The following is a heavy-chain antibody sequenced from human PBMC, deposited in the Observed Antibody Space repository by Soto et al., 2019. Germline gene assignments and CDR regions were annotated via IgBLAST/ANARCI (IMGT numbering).Heavy chain of an antibody. Sequence: PGGTLKISCAASGLTLDSSAMHWVRQAPGKGLDWVAVISYDGNNKYYADSVKGRFTISRDNSKNTLYLQMNSLRAEDTAVYYFERGPSSLALLYYWAQGTPVTGSA. J-gene: IGHJ4*02. CDR3: ERGPSSLALLYY. D-gene: IGHD2-2*01. V-gene: IGHV3-30-3*01. CDR2: ISYDGNNK. CDR1: GLTLDSSA.